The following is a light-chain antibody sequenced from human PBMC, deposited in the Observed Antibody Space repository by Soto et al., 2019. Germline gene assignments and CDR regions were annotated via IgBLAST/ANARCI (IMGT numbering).Light chain of an antibody. J-gene: IGKJ5*01. CDR1: QRITRD. CDR3: QQYENLPT. CDR2: DAS. Sequence: DSQMTQSPSSLSASVGDRVTVSCRGSQRITRDLNWYQQKPGRAPKLLIYDASNLEAGVPSRFRGSGSGTDFTFTISRLQPEDIATYYCQQYENLPTFGQGTRLENK. V-gene: IGKV1-33*01.